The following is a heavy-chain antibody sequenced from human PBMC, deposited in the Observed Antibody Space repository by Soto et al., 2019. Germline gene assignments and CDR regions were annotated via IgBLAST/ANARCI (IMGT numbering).Heavy chain of an antibody. Sequence: PSETLSLTCTFSGASMSSYYWSWIRQPPGKGLEWIGYVYYSGIANYNPSLKSRVTVSVDTSKNQFSLKLSSVTAADTAVYYCASLSIKAASGYFDFWGQGTLVTVSS. D-gene: IGHD6-13*01. CDR3: ASLSIKAASGYFDF. CDR1: GASMSSYY. CDR2: VYYSGIA. V-gene: IGHV4-59*08. J-gene: IGHJ4*02.